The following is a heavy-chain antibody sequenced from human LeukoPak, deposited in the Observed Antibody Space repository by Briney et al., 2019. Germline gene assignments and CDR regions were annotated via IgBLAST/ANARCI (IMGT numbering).Heavy chain of an antibody. J-gene: IGHJ6*02. Sequence: SVKVSCKASGGTFSSYAISWVRQAPGQGLEWMGRIIPILGIANYAQKFQGRVTITADKSTSTAYMELSSLRSEDTAVYYCARQAGYYYYGMDVWGQGTTVTVSS. CDR1: GGTFSSYA. V-gene: IGHV1-69*04. CDR3: ARQAGYYYYGMDV. CDR2: IIPILGIA. D-gene: IGHD6-13*01.